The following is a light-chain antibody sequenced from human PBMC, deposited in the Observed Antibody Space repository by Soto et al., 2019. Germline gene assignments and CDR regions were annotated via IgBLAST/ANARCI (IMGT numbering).Light chain of an antibody. CDR3: QQGHNWPLT. V-gene: IGKV3-15*01. CDR1: QSISSE. CDR2: GAS. Sequence: EIVMTQSPATLSVSPGESATLSCRASQSISSELAWYQQKPGQPPRLLSYGASTRATGVPARFTGSGSGSDFTPTISGLQSEDFAVYYCQQGHNWPLTFGQGTRLEI. J-gene: IGKJ2*01.